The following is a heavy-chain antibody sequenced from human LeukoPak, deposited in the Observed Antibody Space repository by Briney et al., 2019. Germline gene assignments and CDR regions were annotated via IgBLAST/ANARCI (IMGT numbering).Heavy chain of an antibody. D-gene: IGHD6-19*01. CDR2: IYYSGST. V-gene: IGHV4-39*07. CDR3: ARGCIAVAGTRTYFDY. CDR1: GGSISSSSYY. Sequence: PSETLSLTCTVSGGSISSSSYYWGWIRQPPGKGLEWIGSIYYSGSTYYNPSLKSRVTISVDTSKNQFSLKLSSVTAADTAVYYCARGCIAVAGTRTYFDYWGQGTLVTVSS. J-gene: IGHJ4*02.